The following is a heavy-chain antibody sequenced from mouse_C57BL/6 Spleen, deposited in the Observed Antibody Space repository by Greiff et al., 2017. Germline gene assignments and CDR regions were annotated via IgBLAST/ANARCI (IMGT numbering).Heavy chain of an antibody. CDR2: ISSGGSYT. Sequence: EVMLVESGGDLVKPGGSLKLSCAASGFTFSSYGMSWVRQTPDKRLEWVATISSGGSYTYYPDSVKGRFTISRDNAKNTLYLQMSSLKSEDTAMYYCASPYYYGSPSFAYWAQGTLVTVSA. V-gene: IGHV5-6*01. CDR3: ASPYYYGSPSFAY. D-gene: IGHD1-1*01. J-gene: IGHJ3*01. CDR1: GFTFSSYG.